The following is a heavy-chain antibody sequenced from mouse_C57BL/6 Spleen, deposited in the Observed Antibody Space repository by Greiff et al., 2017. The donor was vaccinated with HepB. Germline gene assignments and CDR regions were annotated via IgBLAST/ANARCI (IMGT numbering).Heavy chain of an antibody. CDR1: GYTFTSYW. D-gene: IGHD1-1*01. CDR3: AREITTVVADY. V-gene: IGHV1-52*01. J-gene: IGHJ2*01. Sequence: QAQLQQPGAELVRPGSSVKLSCKASGYTFTSYWMHWVKQRPIQGLEWIGNIDPSDSETHYNQKFKDKATLTVDKSSSTAYMQLSSLTSEDSAVYYCAREITTVVADYWGQGTTLTVSS. CDR2: IDPSDSET.